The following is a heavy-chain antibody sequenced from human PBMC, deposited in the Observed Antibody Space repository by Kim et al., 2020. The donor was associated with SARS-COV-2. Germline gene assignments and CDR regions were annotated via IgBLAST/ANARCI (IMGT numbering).Heavy chain of an antibody. V-gene: IGHV3-23*01. CDR3: AKRFGRNDIAAAVTGFPKPGFDY. D-gene: IGHD6-25*01. J-gene: IGHJ4*02. Sequence: GGSLRLSCAASGFTFSSYARSWVRKAPGKGLEWVSAISGSGGSTYYADSVKGRFTISRDNSKNTLYWQMNSLRAEDTAVYYCAKRFGRNDIAAAVTGFPKPGFDYWGQGTLVTVSS. CDR1: GFTFSSYA. CDR2: ISGSGGST.